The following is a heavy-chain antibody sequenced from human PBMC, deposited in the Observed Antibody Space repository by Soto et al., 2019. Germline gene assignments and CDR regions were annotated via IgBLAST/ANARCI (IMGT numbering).Heavy chain of an antibody. D-gene: IGHD3-10*01. J-gene: IGHJ3*02. CDR2: IYYSGST. CDR1: GGSVSSGSYY. CDR3: ATNTNPDTYYYGSATNDAFDI. Sequence: PSETLSLTCTVSGGSVSSGSYYWSWIRQHPGKGLEWIGYIYYSGSTYYNPSLKSRVTISVDTSKNQFSLKLSSVTAADTAVYYCATNTNPDTYYYGSATNDAFDIWGQGTMVTVSS. V-gene: IGHV4-31*03.